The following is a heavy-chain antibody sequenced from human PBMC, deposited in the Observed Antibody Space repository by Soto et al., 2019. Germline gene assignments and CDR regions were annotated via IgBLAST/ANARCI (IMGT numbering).Heavy chain of an antibody. Sequence: QVQLQESGPGLVKPSQTLSLTCTVSGGSISSGGYYLSWIRQHPGKGLEWIGYIYYSGSTYYNPSLKSRVTISVDTSMNHFPPQLSSVPAADTAVYYCARVGGSNWFDPWGQGTLVTVSS. J-gene: IGHJ5*02. CDR2: IYYSGST. CDR1: GGSISSGGYY. CDR3: ARVGGSNWFDP. D-gene: IGHD3-16*01. V-gene: IGHV4-31*03.